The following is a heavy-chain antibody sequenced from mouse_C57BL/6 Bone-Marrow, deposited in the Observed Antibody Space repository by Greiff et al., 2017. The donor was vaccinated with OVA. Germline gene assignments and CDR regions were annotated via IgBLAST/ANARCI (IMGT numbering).Heavy chain of an antibody. CDR1: GFSLTSYG. J-gene: IGHJ4*01. Sequence: VQLVESGPGLVQPSQSLSITCTVSGFSLTSYGVHWVRQSPGKGLEWLGVIWSGGSTDYNAAFISRLSISKDNSKSQVFFKMNSLQADDTAIYYCAIYGSSYVDYAMDYWGQGTSVTVSS. V-gene: IGHV2-2*01. D-gene: IGHD1-1*01. CDR3: AIYGSSYVDYAMDY. CDR2: IWSGGST.